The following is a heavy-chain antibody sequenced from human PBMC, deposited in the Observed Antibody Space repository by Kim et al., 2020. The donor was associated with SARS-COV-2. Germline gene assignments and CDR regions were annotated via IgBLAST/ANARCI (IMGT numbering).Heavy chain of an antibody. Sequence: GGSLRLSCAASGFTFSSYAMSWVRQAPGKGLEWVSAISGGGGSTYYADSVKGRFTISRDNSKNTLYLQMNSLRAEDTAVYYCAQDIFDSSRWYGWFDPWGQRTLVTVSS. CDR1: GFTFSSYA. CDR3: AQDIFDSSRWYGWFDP. V-gene: IGHV3-23*01. D-gene: IGHD6-13*01. CDR2: ISGGGGST. J-gene: IGHJ5*02.